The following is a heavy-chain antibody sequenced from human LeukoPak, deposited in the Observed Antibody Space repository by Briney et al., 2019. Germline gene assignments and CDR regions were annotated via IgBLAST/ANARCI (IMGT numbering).Heavy chain of an antibody. V-gene: IGHV1-2*02. Sequence: ASVKVSCKASGYTFSDYYMHWVRQAPGQGLEWMGWINPNSGGTNYAQKFQGRVTMTRDTSISTAYMELSRLRSDDTAVYYCARARFDWANLDAFDIWGQGTMVTVSS. J-gene: IGHJ3*02. CDR3: ARARFDWANLDAFDI. CDR1: GYTFSDYY. CDR2: INPNSGGT. D-gene: IGHD3-9*01.